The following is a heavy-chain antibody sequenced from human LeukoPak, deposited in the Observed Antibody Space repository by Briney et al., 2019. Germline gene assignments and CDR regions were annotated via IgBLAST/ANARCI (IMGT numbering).Heavy chain of an antibody. Sequence: ASVKVSCKASGYTFTNYGIIWVRQAPGQGLEWMGWINAYNGDTHYDQKFQGRVTMTTDTSTSTAYIDLRSLRSDDTAVYYCARWGLVAPGTYYYYYMDVWGIGTTVTVSS. CDR2: INAYNGDT. J-gene: IGHJ6*03. CDR1: GYTFTNYG. CDR3: ARWGLVAPGTYYYYYMDV. V-gene: IGHV1-18*01. D-gene: IGHD5-12*01.